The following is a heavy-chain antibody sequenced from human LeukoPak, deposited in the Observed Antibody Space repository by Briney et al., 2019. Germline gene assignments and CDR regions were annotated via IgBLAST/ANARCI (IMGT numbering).Heavy chain of an antibody. CDR1: GGSISSSSYY. V-gene: IGHV4-39*07. CDR2: IYYSGST. Sequence: SETLSLTCTVSGGSISSSSYYWGWIRQPPGKGLEWIGSIYYSGSTYYNPSLKSRVAISVDTSKNQFSLKLSSVTAADTAVYYCARGAVKGYYYMDVWGKGTTVTVSS. J-gene: IGHJ6*03. D-gene: IGHD4-11*01. CDR3: ARGAVKGYYYMDV.